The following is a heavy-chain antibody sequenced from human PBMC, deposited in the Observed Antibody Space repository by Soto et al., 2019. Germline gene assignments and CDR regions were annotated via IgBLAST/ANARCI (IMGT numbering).Heavy chain of an antibody. D-gene: IGHD2-2*01. CDR3: ARRGYCSSTSCPTWPYNWFDP. Sequence: SETLSLTCTVSGGSVSSGGYYWSWIRQHPGKGLEWIGYIYYSGSTYYNPSLKSRVTISVDTSKNQFSLKLSSVTAADTAVYYCARRGYCSSTSCPTWPYNWFDPWGQGTLVTVSS. CDR2: IYYSGST. J-gene: IGHJ5*02. CDR1: GGSVSSGGYY. V-gene: IGHV4-31*03.